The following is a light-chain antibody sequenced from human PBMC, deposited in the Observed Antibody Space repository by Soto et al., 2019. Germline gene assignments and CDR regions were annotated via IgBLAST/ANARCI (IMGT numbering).Light chain of an antibody. CDR2: EVS. CDR3: SSYSSITSYVI. V-gene: IGLV2-14*01. CDR1: SSDVGGYNY. Sequence: QSVLTQSASVSGSPGQSITISCTGTSSDVGGYNYVSWYQQHPGRAPKLMIYEVSNRPSGISNRFSGSKSGNTASLTISGLQAEDEADYYCSSYSSITSYVIFGGGTKLTVL. J-gene: IGLJ2*01.